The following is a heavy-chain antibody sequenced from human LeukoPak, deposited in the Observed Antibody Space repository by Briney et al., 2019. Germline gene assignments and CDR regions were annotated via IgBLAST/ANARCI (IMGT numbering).Heavy chain of an antibody. J-gene: IGHJ3*02. D-gene: IGHD3-22*01. CDR3: AKSNGYGLIDI. Sequence: SETLSLTCTVSGGSISSYYWSWIRQPAGKTLEWIGNIFYSGSTYYSPSLKSRVTISLDTSRNQFSLKLNSVTAADTAVYYCAKSNGYGLIDIWGQGTMVTVSS. V-gene: IGHV4-59*12. CDR2: IFYSGST. CDR1: GGSISSYY.